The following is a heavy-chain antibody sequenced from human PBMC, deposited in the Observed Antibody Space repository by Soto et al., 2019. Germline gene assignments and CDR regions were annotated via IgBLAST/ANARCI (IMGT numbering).Heavy chain of an antibody. CDR3: ARHECVSPSCLGLYYYGMDV. D-gene: IGHD2-2*01. CDR1: GFSLTNFA. J-gene: IGHJ6*02. V-gene: IGHV3-30-3*01. CDR2: ISYEGSNK. Sequence: QVQLVESGGGVVQPGGSLRLSCAASGFSLTNFAMNWVRQVPGKGLEWAAVISYEGSNKYYADSVKGRFTISRDNSKNTLYLQMNSLRAEDTAVYYCARHECVSPSCLGLYYYGMDVWGQGTTVIVSS.